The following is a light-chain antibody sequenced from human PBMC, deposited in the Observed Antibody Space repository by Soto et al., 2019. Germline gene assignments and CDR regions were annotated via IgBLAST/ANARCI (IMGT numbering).Light chain of an antibody. J-gene: IGLJ3*02. CDR2: ADN. CDR1: SSNIGRNT. CDR3: AVWDDSLNGLV. Sequence: QTVVTQPPSASGTPGQRVTISCSGSSSNIGRNTANWYQQLPGTAPKLLIYADNQRPSGVPDRFSGSKSGTSASLAISGLRSDDEADYYCAVWDDSLNGLVFGGGTKLTVL. V-gene: IGLV1-44*01.